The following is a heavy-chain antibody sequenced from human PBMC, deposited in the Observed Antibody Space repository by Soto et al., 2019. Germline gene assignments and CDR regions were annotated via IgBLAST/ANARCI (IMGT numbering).Heavy chain of an antibody. V-gene: IGHV4-39*01. CDR1: GGSISSRSYY. CDR3: ASTFYYDANGYYYITTGQFDS. CDR2: IDYTGST. J-gene: IGHJ4*02. Sequence: KTSETLSLTCTVSGGSISSRSYYWAWIRQPPGKGLEWIGSIDYTGSTYYNPSLKSRVTISIDTSKNQFSLNLGSVTAADSATYYCASTFYYDANGYYYITTGQFDSWGRGALVTVSS. D-gene: IGHD3-22*01.